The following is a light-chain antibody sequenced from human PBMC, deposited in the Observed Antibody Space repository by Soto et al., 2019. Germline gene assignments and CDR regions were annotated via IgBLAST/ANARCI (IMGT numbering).Light chain of an antibody. Sequence: DIQMTQSPSSVSASVGDRVTITCRASQDVSFWLAWYQQKPGQAPKLLVYTATTLHIGVPSRFSASGSGTHFTLNITCLQPEDFATYYCHQSNTLVTFGGGTRV. CDR3: HQSNTLVT. J-gene: IGKJ4*01. V-gene: IGKV1D-12*01. CDR2: TAT. CDR1: QDVSFW.